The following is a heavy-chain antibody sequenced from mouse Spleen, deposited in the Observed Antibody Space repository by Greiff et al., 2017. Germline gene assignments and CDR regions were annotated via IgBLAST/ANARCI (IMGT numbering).Heavy chain of an antibody. CDR2: IDPSDSYT. V-gene: IGHV1-50*01. CDR3: ARRDYGNPYWYFDV. CDR1: GYTFTSYW. Sequence: VQLQQSGAELVKPGASVKLSCKASGYTFTSYWMQWVKQRPGQGLEWIGEIDPSDSYTNYNQKFKGKATLTVDTSSSTAYMQLSSLTSEDSAVYYCARRDYGNPYWYFDVWGAGTTVTVSS. J-gene: IGHJ1*01. D-gene: IGHD2-1*01.